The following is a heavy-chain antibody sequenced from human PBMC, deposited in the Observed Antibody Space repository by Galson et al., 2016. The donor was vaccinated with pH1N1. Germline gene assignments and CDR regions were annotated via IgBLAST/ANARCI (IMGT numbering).Heavy chain of an antibody. V-gene: IGHV3-48*01. D-gene: IGHD3-3*01. Sequence: SLRLSCAASGFSFSSYTMNWVRQAPGKALEWLSYITSGSGGINYADSVKGRFTISRDNAKNSLFLEIDSLRAEDTAVYYCTRCANGPLDFWVVDLWGRGTLVSVSP. CDR2: ITSGSGGI. J-gene: IGHJ2*01. CDR3: TRCANGPLDFWVVDL. CDR1: GFSFSSYT.